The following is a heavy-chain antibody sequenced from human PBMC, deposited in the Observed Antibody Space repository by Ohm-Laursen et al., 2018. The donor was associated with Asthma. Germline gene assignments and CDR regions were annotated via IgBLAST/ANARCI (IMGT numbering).Heavy chain of an antibody. CDR2: IWYDGSNK. V-gene: IGHV3-33*01. Sequence: SLRLSCSAPGFTFSNYGMHWVRQAPGKGLEWVAVIWYDGSNKYYADSVKGRFTISRDNSKNTLYMQMNSLRAEDTAVYYCARRDFSGGDPNAAFDIWGQGTMVTVSS. J-gene: IGHJ3*02. CDR3: ARRDFSGGDPNAAFDI. CDR1: GFTFSNYG. D-gene: IGHD2-21*02.